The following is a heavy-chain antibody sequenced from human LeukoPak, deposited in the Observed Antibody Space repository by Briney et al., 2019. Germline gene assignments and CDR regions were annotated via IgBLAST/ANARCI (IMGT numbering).Heavy chain of an antibody. D-gene: IGHD5-18*01. Sequence: SETLSLTCTVSGGSISSGDYYRSWIRQPAGKGLEWIGRIYTSGSTNYNPSLKSRVTISVDTSKNQFSLKLSSVTAADTAVYYCASARHRYGSYYYYMDVWGKGTTVTVSS. V-gene: IGHV4-61*02. J-gene: IGHJ6*03. CDR2: IYTSGST. CDR3: ASARHRYGSYYYYMDV. CDR1: GGSISSGDYY.